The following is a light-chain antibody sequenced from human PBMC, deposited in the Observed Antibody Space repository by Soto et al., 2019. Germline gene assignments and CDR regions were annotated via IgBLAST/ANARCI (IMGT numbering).Light chain of an antibody. Sequence: DIQMTQSPSFLSASVGDRVNIPCRASQSINTNLNWYQWKPGKAPKLLINDASTLRSGVPPRFSGSGSGTDFTLTISTLQPEDLAIYYCQQSYSIPVTFGGGTKVEIK. V-gene: IGKV1-39*01. J-gene: IGKJ4*01. CDR2: DAS. CDR1: QSINTN. CDR3: QQSYSIPVT.